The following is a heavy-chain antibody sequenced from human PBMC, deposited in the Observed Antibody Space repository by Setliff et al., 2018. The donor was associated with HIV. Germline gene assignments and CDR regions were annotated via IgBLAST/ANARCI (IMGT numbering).Heavy chain of an antibody. CDR2: IHYSGST. V-gene: IGHV4-31*03. Sequence: PSETLSLTCTVSGGSISSGGYYWSWIRHHPGKGLEWIGYIHYSGSTYYNPSLKSRVTISVDTSKNQFSLKLSSVTAADTAVYYCARSYDSSGYYYLDAFDIWGQGTMVTVSS. J-gene: IGHJ3*02. CDR1: GGSISSGGYY. D-gene: IGHD3-22*01. CDR3: ARSYDSSGYYYLDAFDI.